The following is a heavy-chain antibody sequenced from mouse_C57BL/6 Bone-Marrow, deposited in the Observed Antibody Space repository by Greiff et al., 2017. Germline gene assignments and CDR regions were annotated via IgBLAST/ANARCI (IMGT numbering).Heavy chain of an antibody. CDR2: IYPGSGST. Sequence: VQLQQPGAELVKPGASVKMSCKASGYTFTSYWITWVKQRPGQGLEWIGDIYPGSGSTNYNEKFKSKATLTVDTSSSTAYMQLSSLTSEDSAVYYCARRGGLRRGDYFDYWGQGTTLTVSS. J-gene: IGHJ2*01. D-gene: IGHD2-4*01. CDR1: GYTFTSYW. V-gene: IGHV1-55*01. CDR3: ARRGGLRRGDYFDY.